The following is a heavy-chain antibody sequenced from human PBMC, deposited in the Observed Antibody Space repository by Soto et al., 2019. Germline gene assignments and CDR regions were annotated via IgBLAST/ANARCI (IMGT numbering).Heavy chain of an antibody. D-gene: IGHD3-16*01. CDR1: GYTFTSYA. J-gene: IGHJ4*02. V-gene: IGHV1-3*01. Sequence: QVQLVQSGAEVKKPGASVKVSCKASGYTFTSYAMHWVRQAPGQRLEWMGWINAGNGNTKYSQKFQGRVTITRDTSASTAYMELSSLRPEDTAVYYCARGGMITFGGPFDYWGQGTLVTVSS. CDR2: INAGNGNT. CDR3: ARGGMITFGGPFDY.